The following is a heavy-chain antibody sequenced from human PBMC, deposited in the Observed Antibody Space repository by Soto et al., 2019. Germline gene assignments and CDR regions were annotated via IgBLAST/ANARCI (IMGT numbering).Heavy chain of an antibody. CDR2: IRSKAYGGTA. Sequence: EVQLVESGGGLVQPGRSLRLSCRASGFNFADDAMSWFRQAPGKGLEWVGFIRSKAYGGTAEYAASVKGRFTISRDYSEGITYLQMNSLKTEDTAVYYSVRLKEFSGYADLDYWGQGTLVTVSS. V-gene: IGHV3-49*03. D-gene: IGHD5-12*01. J-gene: IGHJ4*02. CDR1: GFNFADDA. CDR3: VRLKEFSGYADLDY.